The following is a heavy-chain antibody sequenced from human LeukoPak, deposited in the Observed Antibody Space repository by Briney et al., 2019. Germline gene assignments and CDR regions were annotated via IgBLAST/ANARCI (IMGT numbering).Heavy chain of an antibody. Sequence: PGGSLRLSCAASGFTFSSYGMNWVRQAPGKGLEWVAVIWYDGSNKYYGDSVKGRFTISRDNSKNTLYLQMNSLRAEDTAVYCCARGGSGSWYNDYWGQGTLVTVSS. D-gene: IGHD3-10*01. V-gene: IGHV3-33*01. CDR2: IWYDGSNK. CDR3: ARGGSGSWYNDY. J-gene: IGHJ4*02. CDR1: GFTFSSYG.